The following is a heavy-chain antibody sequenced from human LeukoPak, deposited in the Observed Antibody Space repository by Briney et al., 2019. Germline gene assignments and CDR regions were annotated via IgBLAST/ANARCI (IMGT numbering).Heavy chain of an antibody. Sequence: ASVKVSCKASGYTFTGYYMHWVRQAPGQGLEWMRWINPNSGGTNYAQKFQGRVTMTRDTSISTAYMELSRLRSVDTAVYYCARAQGGGGQQLVFNYYYYYYMDVWGKGTTVTVSS. CDR2: INPNSGGT. D-gene: IGHD6-13*01. CDR3: ARAQGGGGQQLVFNYYYYYYMDV. J-gene: IGHJ6*03. V-gene: IGHV1-2*02. CDR1: GYTFTGYY.